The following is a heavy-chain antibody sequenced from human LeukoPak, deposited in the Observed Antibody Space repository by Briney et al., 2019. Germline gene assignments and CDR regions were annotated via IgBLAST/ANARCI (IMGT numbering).Heavy chain of an antibody. Sequence: ASVKVSCKASGYTFSDYYMHWVRQAPGQGLEWMGIINPSGGSTSYAQKFQGRVTMTRDMSTSTVYMELSSLRSEDTAVYYCARGTRLLLQLWLRGYFDYWGQGTLVTVSS. J-gene: IGHJ4*02. D-gene: IGHD5-18*01. CDR3: ARGTRLLLQLWLRGYFDY. CDR2: INPSGGST. CDR1: GYTFSDYY. V-gene: IGHV1-46*01.